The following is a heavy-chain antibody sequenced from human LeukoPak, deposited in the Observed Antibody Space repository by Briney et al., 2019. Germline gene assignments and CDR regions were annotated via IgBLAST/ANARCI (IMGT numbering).Heavy chain of an antibody. CDR2: IYYDGST. D-gene: IGHD6-19*01. CDR1: GGSITGHY. Sequence: SSETLSLTCSVSGGSITGHYWSWIRQPPGKGLEWIGYIYYDGSTNYNQSLASRVTMSVDTSKNQFSLRLTSVTAADTAVYFCARGGWYEQYWGQGTLVTVSS. J-gene: IGHJ4*02. V-gene: IGHV4-59*11. CDR3: ARGGWYEQY.